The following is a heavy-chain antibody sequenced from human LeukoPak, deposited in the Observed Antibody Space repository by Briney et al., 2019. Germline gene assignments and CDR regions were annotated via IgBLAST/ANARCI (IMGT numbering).Heavy chain of an antibody. CDR2: IYYSGST. V-gene: IGHV4-59*12. CDR3: ARDSVVGTIGYYYYYMDV. D-gene: IGHD1-7*01. Sequence: SETLSLTCTVSGGSISSYYWSWIRQPPGKGLEWIGYIYYSGSTNYNPSLKSRVTISVDTSKNQFSLKLSSVTAADTAVYYCARDSVVGTIGYYYYYMDVWGKGTTVTVSS. CDR1: GGSISSYY. J-gene: IGHJ6*03.